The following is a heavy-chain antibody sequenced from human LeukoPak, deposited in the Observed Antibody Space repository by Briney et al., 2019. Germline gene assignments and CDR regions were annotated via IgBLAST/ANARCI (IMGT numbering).Heavy chain of an antibody. CDR2: IWSDATNQ. CDR3: AKDAQRGFDYSNSLES. V-gene: IGHV3-33*06. CDR1: GFTFSSHA. Sequence: GGSLRLSCAASGFTFSSHAMSWVRQAPGKGLEWVAVIWSDATNQYYADSVKGRFTISRDNSRNTVFLQMNNLRVEDSAVYFCAKDAQRGFDYSNSLESWGQGTLVTVSS. D-gene: IGHD4-11*01. J-gene: IGHJ4*02.